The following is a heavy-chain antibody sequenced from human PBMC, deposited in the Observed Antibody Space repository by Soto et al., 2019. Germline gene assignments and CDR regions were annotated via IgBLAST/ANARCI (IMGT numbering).Heavy chain of an antibody. Sequence: QVQLVQSGAEVKKPGASVKVSCKSSGYPFTHYGITWVRQAPGQGLEWMGWISPFNGNTNYGQTLQGRVTLTTDTPTSTVHMELRSLRSDDTAVYYCARDQSFDRSYYYGIDVWGQGTTVTVSS. CDR1: GYPFTHYG. J-gene: IGHJ6*02. CDR3: ARDQSFDRSYYYGIDV. V-gene: IGHV1-18*01. D-gene: IGHD3-22*01. CDR2: ISPFNGNT.